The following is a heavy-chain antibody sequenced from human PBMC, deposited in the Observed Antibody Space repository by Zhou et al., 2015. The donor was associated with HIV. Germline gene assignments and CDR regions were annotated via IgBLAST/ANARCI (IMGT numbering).Heavy chain of an antibody. D-gene: IGHD3-22*01. CDR1: GDTFRYYA. Sequence: HLAQSGPEMKQPGASVKVSCKASGDTFRYYAISWVRQSPGQGLEWMGWINGDNGKTRYAQKFQGRVTLTTDRSTKTAFMELTYLRSDDAATYFCATDDIGGYHSFNYWGQGTRVSVSS. CDR2: INGDNGKT. CDR3: ATDDIGGYHSFNY. J-gene: IGHJ4*02. V-gene: IGHV1-18*01.